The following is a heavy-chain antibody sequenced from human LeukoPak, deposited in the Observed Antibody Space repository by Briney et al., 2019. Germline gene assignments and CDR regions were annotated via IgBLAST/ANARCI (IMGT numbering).Heavy chain of an antibody. CDR3: ARTAVGHYYYYMDV. V-gene: IGHV1-8*03. J-gene: IGHJ6*03. CDR2: MNPNSGNT. D-gene: IGHD4-17*01. CDR1: GYTFTSYD. Sequence: GASVKVSCKASGYTFTSYDINWVRQATGQGLEWMGWMNPNSGNTGYAQKFQGRVTITRNTSISTAYMELSSLRSEGTAVYYCARTAVGHYYYYMDVWGKGTTVTVSS.